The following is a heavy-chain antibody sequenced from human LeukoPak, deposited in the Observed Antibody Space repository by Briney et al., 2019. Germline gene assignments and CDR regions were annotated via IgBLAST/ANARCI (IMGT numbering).Heavy chain of an antibody. CDR2: IWYGGSNK. D-gene: IGHD4-17*01. CDR3: ARATTVTTNFDY. CDR1: GFTFSSYG. V-gene: IGHV3-33*01. J-gene: IGHJ4*02. Sequence: GSLRLSCAASGFTFSSYGMHWVRQAPGKGLEWVAVIWYGGSNKYYADSVKGRFTISRDNSKNTLYLQMNSLRAEDTAVYYCARATTVTTNFDYWGPGTLVTVSS.